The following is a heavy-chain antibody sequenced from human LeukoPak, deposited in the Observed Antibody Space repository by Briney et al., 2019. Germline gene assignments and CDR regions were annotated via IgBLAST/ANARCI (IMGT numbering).Heavy chain of an antibody. CDR1: GFTFSSYG. J-gene: IGHJ4*02. V-gene: IGHV3-30*02. Sequence: PGGSLRLSCAASGFTFSSYGMHWVRQAPGKGLEWVAFIRYDGTNKYYADSVKGRFTISRDNSKNTLYLQMNSLRAGDTAVYYCGKDRESNIVLVPAAVDYWGQGTLVTVSS. CDR3: GKDRESNIVLVPAAVDY. D-gene: IGHD2-2*01. CDR2: IRYDGTNK.